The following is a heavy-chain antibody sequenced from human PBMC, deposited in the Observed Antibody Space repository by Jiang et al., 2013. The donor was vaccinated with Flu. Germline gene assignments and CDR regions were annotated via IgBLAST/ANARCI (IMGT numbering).Heavy chain of an antibody. D-gene: IGHD3-16*01. Sequence: LVKFSQTLSLTCKCLWRLHRQWCLLLELDPPAPRKGPGWIGYIYYSGYTFYSPSLTSRPTISMDMSKNQFSLRLTSVTAADTAIYYCARGGGNNYAGSVFDVWGQGTTVTVSS. CDR2: IYYSGYT. CDR3: ARGGGNNYAGSVFDV. J-gene: IGHJ3*01. CDR1: RLHRQWCLL. V-gene: IGHV4-31*02.